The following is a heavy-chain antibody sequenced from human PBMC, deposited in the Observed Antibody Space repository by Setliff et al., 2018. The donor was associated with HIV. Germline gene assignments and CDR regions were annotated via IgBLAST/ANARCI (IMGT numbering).Heavy chain of an antibody. CDR3: ARRIYGNNPYFDY. CDR2: IYHNGIT. Sequence: TLSLTCGVSGYSISSGYYWGWIRQPPGKGLEWIGSIYHNGITYYNPSLKSRVTISVDTSQNQFSLKLSSVAAADTAIYYCARRIYGNNPYFDYWSQGTLVTVSS. V-gene: IGHV4-38-2*01. D-gene: IGHD4-17*01. CDR1: GYSISSGYY. J-gene: IGHJ4*02.